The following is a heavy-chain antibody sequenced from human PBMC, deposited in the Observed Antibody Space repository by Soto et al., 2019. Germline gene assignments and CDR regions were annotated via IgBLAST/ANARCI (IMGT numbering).Heavy chain of an antibody. CDR3: ARGLLMVVLWFGESSSWYFEL. J-gene: IGHJ2*01. V-gene: IGHV3-21*01. D-gene: IGHD3-10*01. CDR1: GFTFSSYS. CDR2: ISSSSSYI. Sequence: EVQLVESGGGLVKPGGSLRLSCAASGFTFSSYSMNWVRQAPGKGLEWVSSISSSSSYIYYADSVKGRFTISRDNAKNSLYLQMNSLRAEDTAVYYCARGLLMVVLWFGESSSWYFELWGRGTLVTVSS.